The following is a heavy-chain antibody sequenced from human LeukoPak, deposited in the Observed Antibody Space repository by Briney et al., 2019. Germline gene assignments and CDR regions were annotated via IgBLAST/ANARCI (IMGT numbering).Heavy chain of an antibody. D-gene: IGHD3-16*01. CDR3: ARVDYVDEGWGY. CDR1: GFTFDNYW. CDR2: IRQDGGAK. Sequence: GGSLRLSCAASGFTFDNYWMSWVRQAPGKGLEWVANIRQDGGAKNYMASVKGRFTISRDNARNSLYLQLNSLRAEDTALYYCARVDYVDEGWGYWGQGTLVTVSS. J-gene: IGHJ4*02. V-gene: IGHV3-7*01.